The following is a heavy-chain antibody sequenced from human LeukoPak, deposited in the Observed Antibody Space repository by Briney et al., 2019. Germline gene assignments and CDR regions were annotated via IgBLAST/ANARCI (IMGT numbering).Heavy chain of an antibody. D-gene: IGHD6-13*01. Sequence: GGSLRLPCTTSGFDFRSYEMNWVRQAPGKGLEWLAYISSTGSSFYADSVKGRFITSRDDAKNSLSLQMNSLRVEDTALYYCARDKYSISWSKIIDLWVQGTMVTVSS. V-gene: IGHV3-48*03. CDR3: ARDKYSISWSKIIDL. CDR1: GFDFRSYE. CDR2: ISSTGSS. J-gene: IGHJ5*02.